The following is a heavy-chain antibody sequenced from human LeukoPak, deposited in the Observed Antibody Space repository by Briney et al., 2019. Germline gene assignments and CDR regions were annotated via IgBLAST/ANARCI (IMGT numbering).Heavy chain of an antibody. CDR1: GFTVSSNH. V-gene: IGHV3-53*01. CDR2: ISTGGLT. J-gene: IGHJ4*02. Sequence: GGSLRLSCAASGFTVSSNHMTWVRQAPGKGPEWVSEISTGGLTFYADSVTGRFTISRDNSKNTVYLQMNSLGVEDTARYYCARDNAPAGGGLDYWGQGTLVTVSS. CDR3: ARDNAPAGGGLDY. D-gene: IGHD2-2*01.